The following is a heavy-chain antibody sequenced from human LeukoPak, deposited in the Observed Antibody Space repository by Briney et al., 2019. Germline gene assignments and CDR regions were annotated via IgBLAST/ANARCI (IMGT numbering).Heavy chain of an antibody. CDR3: VKETCHNWRYFEF. V-gene: IGHV3-23*01. Sequence: GGSLRLSCATSGFAFSDYAMTWVRQAPGKGLAWVSVITNNGGGTYYADSVKGRFTISRDNSKNTLYLQMNNLRADDTAVFYCVKETCHNWRYFEFWGQGTLVTVSS. J-gene: IGHJ4*02. CDR1: GFAFSDYA. CDR2: ITNNGGGT. D-gene: IGHD1-1*01.